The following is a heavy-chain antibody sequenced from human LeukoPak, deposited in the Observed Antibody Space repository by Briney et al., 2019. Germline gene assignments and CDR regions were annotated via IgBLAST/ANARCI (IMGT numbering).Heavy chain of an antibody. V-gene: IGHV3-23*01. Sequence: GGSLRLSYAASGFTFRNYGMSWVRQAPGKGLEWVSVVSDSGSSAYYTDSVKGRFTISRDNSKNTLYLQMNSLRAEDTAVYYCAPDLRGAAWPLVYWGQGTLVTVSS. CDR2: VSDSGSSA. D-gene: IGHD4/OR15-4a*01. J-gene: IGHJ4*02. CDR3: APDLRGAAWPLVY. CDR1: GFTFRNYG.